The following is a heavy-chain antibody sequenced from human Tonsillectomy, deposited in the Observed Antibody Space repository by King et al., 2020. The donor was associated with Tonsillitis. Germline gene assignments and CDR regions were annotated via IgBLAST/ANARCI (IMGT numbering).Heavy chain of an antibody. D-gene: IGHD1-26*01. Sequence: VQLVESGGGVVQPGRSLRLSCAASGFTFSSYAMHWVRQAPGKGLEWMAVISYDGSNKYYADSVKGRFTISRDNSKNTLYLQMNSLRAEDTAVYYCARVRVGATDYWGQGTLVTVSS. CDR1: GFTFSSYA. CDR3: ARVRVGATDY. J-gene: IGHJ4*02. CDR2: ISYDGSNK. V-gene: IGHV3-30-3*01.